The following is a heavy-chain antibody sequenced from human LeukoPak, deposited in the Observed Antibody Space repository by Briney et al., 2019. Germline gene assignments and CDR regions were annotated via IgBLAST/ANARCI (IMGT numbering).Heavy chain of an antibody. V-gene: IGHV4-39*01. CDR3: ARRLTAVAGTVVYYFDY. CDR2: IYYSGST. Sequence: PSETLSLTCTVSGGSISSSSYYWGWIRQPPGKGLEWIASIYYSGSTYYNPSLKSRVTISVDTSKNQFSLKVSSVTAADTAVYYCARRLTAVAGTVVYYFDYWGQGTLVTVSS. CDR1: GGSISSSSYY. J-gene: IGHJ4*02. D-gene: IGHD6-19*01.